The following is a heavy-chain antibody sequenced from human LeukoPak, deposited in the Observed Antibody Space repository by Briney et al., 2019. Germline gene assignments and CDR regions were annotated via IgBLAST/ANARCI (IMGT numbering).Heavy chain of an antibody. Sequence: SETLSLTCTVSGGSIRSRCYDWGWIRQPPGKGLEWIGVIVYSESPYYNPSPNCRATISVDTSKNLFSLKLSSVTAADTAVYYCARDRNYYESRSDAFDIWGQGTMVTVSS. V-gene: IGHV4-39*07. CDR1: GGSIRSRCYD. D-gene: IGHD3-22*01. CDR2: IVYSESP. J-gene: IGHJ3*02. CDR3: ARDRNYYESRSDAFDI.